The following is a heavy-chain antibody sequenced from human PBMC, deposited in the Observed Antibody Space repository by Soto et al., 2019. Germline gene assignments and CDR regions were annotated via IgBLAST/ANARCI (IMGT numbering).Heavy chain of an antibody. J-gene: IGHJ1*01. D-gene: IGHD6-13*01. CDR3: ARAPHRPSYSSSWYGVGAEYFQH. V-gene: IGHV4-31*03. Sequence: QVQLQESGPGLVKPSQTLSLTCTVSGGSISSGGYYWSWIRQHPGKGLEWIGYIYYSGSTYYNPSLKSRVTISVDTSKNQFSLKLSSVTAADTAVYYCARAPHRPSYSSSWYGVGAEYFQHWGQGTLVTVSS. CDR2: IYYSGST. CDR1: GGSISSGGYY.